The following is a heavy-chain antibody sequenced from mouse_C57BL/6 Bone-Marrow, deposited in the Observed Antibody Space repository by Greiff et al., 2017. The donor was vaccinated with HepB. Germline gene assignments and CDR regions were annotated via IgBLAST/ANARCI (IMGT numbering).Heavy chain of an antibody. Sequence: EVKLQESGGGIVKPGGSLKLSCAASGFTFSDYGMHWVRQAPEKGLEWVAYISSGSSTIYYADTVKGRFTISRDNAKNTLFLQMTSLRSEDTAMYYCARSGVWLRRGGSYYFDYWGQGTTLTVSS. CDR1: GFTFSDYG. J-gene: IGHJ2*01. D-gene: IGHD2-2*01. V-gene: IGHV5-17*01. CDR2: ISSGSSTI. CDR3: ARSGVWLRRGGSYYFDY.